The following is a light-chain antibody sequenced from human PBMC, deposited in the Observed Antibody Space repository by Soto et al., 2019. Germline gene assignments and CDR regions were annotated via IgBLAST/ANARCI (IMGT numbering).Light chain of an antibody. V-gene: IGKV1-33*01. CDR3: QQYDNLPGT. CDR1: QDISNY. CDR2: DAS. Sequence: DIQMTQSPSSLSASVGDRVTITCQAGQDISNYLNWYQQKPGKAPKLLIYDASNLETGVPSRFSGSGSGTDFTFTISSLQPEDIATYYCQQYDNLPGTFGQGTKVEIK. J-gene: IGKJ1*01.